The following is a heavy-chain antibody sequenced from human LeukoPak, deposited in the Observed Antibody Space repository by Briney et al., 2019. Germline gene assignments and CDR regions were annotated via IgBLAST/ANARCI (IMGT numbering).Heavy chain of an antibody. Sequence: GESLRLSCAASGFTFTTYWMTWVRQAPGKGLEWVANINQDGTEKYYVDSVKGRFTISRDNAKNSLYLQMNSLRAEDTAVYYCARDLTVAGGPGVGFDYWGQGTLVTVSS. D-gene: IGHD6-19*01. J-gene: IGHJ4*02. CDR1: GFTFTTYW. V-gene: IGHV3-7*01. CDR2: INQDGTEK. CDR3: ARDLTVAGGPGVGFDY.